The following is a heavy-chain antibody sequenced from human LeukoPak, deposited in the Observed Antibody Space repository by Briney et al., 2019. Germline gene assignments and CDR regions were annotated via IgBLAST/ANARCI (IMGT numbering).Heavy chain of an antibody. CDR3: AKASSTSPDYYFDY. D-gene: IGHD2-2*01. J-gene: IGHJ4*02. CDR2: ISWNSGSI. Sequence: GGSLRLSCAASGFTFDDYAMHWVRQAPGKGLEWVSGISWNSGSIAYADSVKGRFTISRDNAKNPLYLQMNSLRAEDMALYYCAKASSTSPDYYFDYWGQGTLVTVSS. CDR1: GFTFDDYA. V-gene: IGHV3-9*03.